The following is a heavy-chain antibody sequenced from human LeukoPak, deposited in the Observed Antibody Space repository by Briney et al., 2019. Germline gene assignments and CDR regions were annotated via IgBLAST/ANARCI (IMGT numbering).Heavy chain of an antibody. V-gene: IGHV5-51*01. CDR1: GYSFTSYW. D-gene: IGHD3-9*01. J-gene: IGHJ4*02. Sequence: GASLKISCKGSGYSFTSYWIGWVRQMPGKGLGWMGIIYPGDSDTRYSPSFQGQVTISADKSISTAYLQWSSLKASDTAMYYCARFTTIFTYDYWGQGTLVTVSS. CDR3: ARFTTIFTYDY. CDR2: IYPGDSDT.